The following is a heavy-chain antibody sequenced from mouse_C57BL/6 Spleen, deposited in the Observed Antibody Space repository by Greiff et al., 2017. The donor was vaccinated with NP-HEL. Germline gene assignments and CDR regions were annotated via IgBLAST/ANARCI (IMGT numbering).Heavy chain of an antibody. CDR3: TRGYGNWFDY. CDR2: IDPETGGT. Sequence: QVQLQQSGAELVRPGASVTLSCKASGYTFTDYEMHWVKQTPVHGLEWIGAIDPETGGTAYNQKFKGKAILTADKSSSTAYMELRSLTSEDSAVYYCTRGYGNWFDYWGQGTLVTVSA. J-gene: IGHJ3*01. CDR1: GYTFTDYE. V-gene: IGHV1-15*01. D-gene: IGHD1-1*01.